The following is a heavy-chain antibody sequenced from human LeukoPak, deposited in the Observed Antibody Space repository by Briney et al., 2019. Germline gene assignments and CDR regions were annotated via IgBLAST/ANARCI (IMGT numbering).Heavy chain of an antibody. CDR2: IYTFGST. D-gene: IGHD6-6*01. Sequence: SETLSLTCTVSGDYISTETYYWRWVRQPAGKGLEWIGRIYTFGSTNYSPSLKSRVTISLQTSENQFSLSLTSVTAADTAIYYCARGVRHPDYMDVWGEGTTVTVSS. CDR1: GDYISTETYY. J-gene: IGHJ6*03. CDR3: ARGVRHPDYMDV. V-gene: IGHV4-61*02.